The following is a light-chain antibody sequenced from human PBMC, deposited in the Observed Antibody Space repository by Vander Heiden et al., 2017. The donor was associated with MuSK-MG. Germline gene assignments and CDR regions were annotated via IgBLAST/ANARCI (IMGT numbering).Light chain of an antibody. Sequence: EIVMTQSPATLSVSPGERATLSCRASQSVSSNSAWYQQKPGQAPRLLIYGASTRATGIPARFSGSGYGTEFTLTISSLQSEDFAVYYCQQNNNWPPITFGQGTQLEIK. CDR1: QSVSSN. V-gene: IGKV3-15*01. CDR3: QQNNNWPPIT. CDR2: GAS. J-gene: IGKJ5*01.